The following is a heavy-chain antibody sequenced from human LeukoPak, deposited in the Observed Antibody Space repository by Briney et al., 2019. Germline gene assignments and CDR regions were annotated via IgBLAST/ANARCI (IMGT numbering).Heavy chain of an antibody. Sequence: TGGSLRLSCAASGFTVNNNFMSWVRQAPGRGLEWVSVIFSGGNTYYADSVKGRFTISRDNSKNTLSLQMNSLRAEDTAVYYCARTSPCFGVIGVFDIWGQGTMVTVSS. CDR2: IFSGGNT. J-gene: IGHJ3*02. D-gene: IGHD3-10*01. V-gene: IGHV3-53*01. CDR1: GFTVNNNF. CDR3: ARTSPCFGVIGVFDI.